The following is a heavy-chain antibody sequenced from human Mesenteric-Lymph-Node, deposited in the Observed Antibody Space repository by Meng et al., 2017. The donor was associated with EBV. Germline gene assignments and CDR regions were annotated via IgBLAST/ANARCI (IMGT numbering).Heavy chain of an antibody. J-gene: IGHJ5*02. CDR3: ATGERSGYVAH. D-gene: IGHD5-12*01. CDR2: IFHSGIT. Sequence: VQLRGSGPGVVRPSGTLSLTCAVSGGSIDSSNWWSWVRQPPGKGLEWIGEIFHSGITNYNPSLKNRVIMSVDKSTNQFSLNLISVTAADTATYYCATGERSGYVAHWGQGTLVTVSS. CDR1: GGSIDSSNW. V-gene: IGHV4-4*02.